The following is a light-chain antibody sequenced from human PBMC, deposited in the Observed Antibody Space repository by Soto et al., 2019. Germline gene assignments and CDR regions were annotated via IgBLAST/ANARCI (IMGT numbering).Light chain of an antibody. CDR2: QDS. CDR1: KLGDKY. J-gene: IGLJ2*01. CDR3: QAWDSSTPVV. V-gene: IGLV3-1*01. Sequence: SYELTQPPSVSVSPGQTASITCSGDKLGDKYACWYQQKPGQSPVLVIYQDSKRPSGIPERFSGSKSGNTATLTISGTQAMDEADYYCQAWDSSTPVVFVGGTKVTVL.